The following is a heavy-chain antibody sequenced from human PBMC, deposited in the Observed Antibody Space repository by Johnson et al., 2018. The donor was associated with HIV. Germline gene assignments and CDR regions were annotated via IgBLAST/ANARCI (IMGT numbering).Heavy chain of an antibody. Sequence: VQLVESGGGLIQPGGSLRLSCAVSGFIVSSNYMSWVRQAPGKGLEWVSVIYSGGSIYYADSVKGRFTISRANSKNTPYLQMNSRGAEDTAVYYCARVGRPWLPRDAFDIWGQGTMVTVSS. J-gene: IGHJ3*02. CDR1: GFIVSSNY. CDR2: IYSGGSI. V-gene: IGHV3-53*01. D-gene: IGHD6-19*01. CDR3: ARVGRPWLPRDAFDI.